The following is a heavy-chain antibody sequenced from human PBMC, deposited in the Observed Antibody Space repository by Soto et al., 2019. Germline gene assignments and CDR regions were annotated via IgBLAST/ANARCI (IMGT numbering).Heavy chain of an antibody. J-gene: IGHJ4*02. Sequence: GGSLRLSCAASGFTFSSYGMHWVRQAPGKGLEWVAVIWYDGSNKYYADSVKGRFTISRDNSKNTLYLQMNSLRAEDTAVYYCARGPLFSGQLTYWGQGTLVTVSS. CDR2: IWYDGSNK. D-gene: IGHD6-6*01. V-gene: IGHV3-33*01. CDR1: GFTFSSYG. CDR3: ARGPLFSGQLTY.